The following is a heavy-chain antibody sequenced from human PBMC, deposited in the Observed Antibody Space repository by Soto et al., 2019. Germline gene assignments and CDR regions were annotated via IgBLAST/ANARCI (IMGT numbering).Heavy chain of an antibody. CDR2: ISYDGSNK. Sequence: GGSLRLSCAASGLTFSSYGMHWVRQAPGKGLEWVAVISYDGSNKYYADSVKGRFTISRDNSKNTLYLQMNSLRAEDTAVYYCAKSGITGTRAYFDYWGQGTLVTVSS. J-gene: IGHJ4*02. V-gene: IGHV3-30*18. CDR3: AKSGITGTRAYFDY. CDR1: GLTFSSYG. D-gene: IGHD1-20*01.